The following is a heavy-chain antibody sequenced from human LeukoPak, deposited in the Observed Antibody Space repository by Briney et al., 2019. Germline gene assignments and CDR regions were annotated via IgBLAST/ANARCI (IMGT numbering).Heavy chain of an antibody. CDR2: IYHSGST. D-gene: IGHD1-26*01. CDR3: ARASGSYLD. CDR1: GYSISSGYY. V-gene: IGHV4-38-2*02. J-gene: IGHJ4*02. Sequence: SETLSLTCTVSGYSISSGYYWGWIRQPPGKGLEWIGSIYHSGSTYYNPSLKNRVTISVDTSKNQFSLKLSSVTAADTAVYYCARASGSYLDWGQGTLVIVSS.